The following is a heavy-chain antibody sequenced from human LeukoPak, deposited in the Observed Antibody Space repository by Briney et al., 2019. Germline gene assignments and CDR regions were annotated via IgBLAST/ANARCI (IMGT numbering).Heavy chain of an antibody. V-gene: IGHV1-18*01. D-gene: IGHD4-17*01. CDR2: ISAYNGNT. J-gene: IGHJ2*01. CDR1: GYTFTSYG. Sequence: ASVKVSCKASGYTFTSYGISWVRQAPGQGLEWMGWISAYNGNTNYAQKLQGRVTMTTDTSTSTAYMELRSLRSDDTAVYYCAKDAYGDYWSIFAWYFDLWGRGTLVTVSS. CDR3: AKDAYGDYWSIFAWYFDL.